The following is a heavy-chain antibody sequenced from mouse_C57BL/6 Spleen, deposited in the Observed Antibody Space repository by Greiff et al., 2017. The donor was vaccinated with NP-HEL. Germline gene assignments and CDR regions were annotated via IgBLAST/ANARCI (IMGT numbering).Heavy chain of an antibody. CDR2: INPETGGT. D-gene: IGHD1-2*01. Sequence: QVQLKESGAELVRPGASVTLSCKASGYTFTDYEMHWVKQTPVHGLEWIGAINPETGGTAYNQKFKGKAILTADKSSSTAYMELRSLTSEHSAVYYCTPLLLRDMDYWGQGTSVTVSS. CDR1: GYTFTDYE. V-gene: IGHV1-15*01. J-gene: IGHJ4*01. CDR3: TPLLLRDMDY.